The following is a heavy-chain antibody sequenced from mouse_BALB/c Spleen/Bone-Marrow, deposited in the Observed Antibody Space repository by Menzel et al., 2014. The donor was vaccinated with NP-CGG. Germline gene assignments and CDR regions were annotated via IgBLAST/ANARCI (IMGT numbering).Heavy chain of an antibody. CDR1: GFNIKDTY. J-gene: IGHJ3*01. D-gene: IGHD1-1*01. Sequence: DVQLQESGAELVKPGASVKLSCTASGFNIKDTYMHWVKQRPEQGLEWIGRIDPANGNTKYDPKFRGKATITADTSSNAAYLQLSSLTSEDAAVYYWAFYYCGSSLFAYWGQGTLVTVSA. CDR2: IDPANGNT. CDR3: AFYYCGSSLFAY. V-gene: IGHV14-3*02.